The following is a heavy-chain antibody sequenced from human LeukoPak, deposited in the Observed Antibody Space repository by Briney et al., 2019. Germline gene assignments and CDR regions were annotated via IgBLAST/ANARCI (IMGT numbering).Heavy chain of an antibody. J-gene: IGHJ3*02. CDR3: ARDYNDAFDI. V-gene: IGHV4-38-2*02. CDR2: IYHSGST. D-gene: IGHD1-1*01. CDR1: GYSISSGYY. Sequence: SETLSLTCAVSGYSISSGYYWGWIRQPPGKGLEWIGSIYHSGSTYYNPSLKSRVTIPVDTSKNQFSLKLSSVTAADTAVYYCARDYNDAFDIWGQGTMVTVSS.